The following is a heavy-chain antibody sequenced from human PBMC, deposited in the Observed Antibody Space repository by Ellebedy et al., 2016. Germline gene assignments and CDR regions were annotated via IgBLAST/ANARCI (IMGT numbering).Heavy chain of an antibody. CDR1: GGSFSGYY. Sequence: SETLSLTCAVYGGSFSGYYWSWIRQPPGKGLEWIGEVNHSGSTNYNPSLKSRVTISVDTSKNQFSLKLSSVTAADTAVYYCARGGGVSGGYDYWGQGTLVTVSS. D-gene: IGHD3-10*01. CDR2: VNHSGST. V-gene: IGHV4-34*01. J-gene: IGHJ4*02. CDR3: ARGGGVSGGYDY.